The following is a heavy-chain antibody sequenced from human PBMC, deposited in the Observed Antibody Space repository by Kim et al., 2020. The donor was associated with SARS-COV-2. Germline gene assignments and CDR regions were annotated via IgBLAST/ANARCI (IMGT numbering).Heavy chain of an antibody. CDR1: GFTFSSYA. J-gene: IGHJ2*01. V-gene: IGHV3-23*01. CDR3: AKDPGSSSWDRYIDL. Sequence: GGSLRLSCAASGFTFSSYAMSWVRQAPGKGLEWVSGISGSGGRTYYADSVKGRFTISRDNSKNTLYLQMNSLRAEDTAVYYCAKDPGSSSWDRYIDLWGRGTLVTVSS. CDR2: ISGSGGRT. D-gene: IGHD6-13*01.